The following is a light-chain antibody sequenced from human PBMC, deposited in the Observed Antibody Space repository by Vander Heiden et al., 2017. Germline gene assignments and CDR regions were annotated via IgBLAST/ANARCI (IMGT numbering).Light chain of an antibody. CDR3: AVWDDSLNRGV. V-gene: IGLV1-44*01. J-gene: IGLJ3*02. CDR2: GNN. CDR1: SSNIGSKN. Sequence: SLLTPPPSASGPPGQRVSISCSGSSSNIGSKNVNWYQHPPGTAPKRRIYGNNRRPSGVPDRFSGSKSGTSASLEISGLQSDDDADDYWAVWDDSLNRGVFGGGTKVTVL.